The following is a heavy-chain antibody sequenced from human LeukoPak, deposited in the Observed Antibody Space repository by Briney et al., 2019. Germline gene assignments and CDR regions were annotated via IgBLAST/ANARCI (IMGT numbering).Heavy chain of an antibody. CDR1: GFTFSSXX. CDR3: AKDKRLSSSSSGGYY. D-gene: IGHD6-6*01. J-gene: IGHJ4*02. V-gene: IGHV3-7*01. Sequence: SGFTFSSXXXXXVGXXPGXXXXXXXNIKQDGSEKYYVDSVKGRFTISRDNAKNSLYLQMNSLRAEDTAVYYCAKDKRLSSSSSGGYYWGQGTLVTVSS. CDR2: IKQDGSEK.